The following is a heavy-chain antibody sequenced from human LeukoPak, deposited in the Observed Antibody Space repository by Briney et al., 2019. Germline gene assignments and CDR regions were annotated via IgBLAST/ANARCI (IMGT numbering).Heavy chain of an antibody. CDR3: ARRSFSGWTHFDY. Sequence: ASVKVSCKASGYTFTGYYLHWVRQAPGQGLEWMGWINPNSGGTNYAQKFQGRVTMTRDTSISTAYMELSRLRSDDTAVYYCARRSFSGWTHFDYCGQGTLVTVSS. V-gene: IGHV1-2*02. D-gene: IGHD6-19*01. CDR2: INPNSGGT. J-gene: IGHJ4*02. CDR1: GYTFTGYY.